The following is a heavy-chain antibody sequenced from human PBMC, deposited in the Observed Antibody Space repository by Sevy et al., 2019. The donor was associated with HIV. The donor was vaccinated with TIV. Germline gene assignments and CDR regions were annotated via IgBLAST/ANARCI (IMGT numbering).Heavy chain of an antibody. CDR1: GFTFSTYD. V-gene: IGHV3-13*01. CDR3: ARACAAAGGKSGPIDAFDI. Sequence: GGSLRLSCVASGFTFSTYDMHWVRQVTGKGLEWVSGIGTLTDTYYPDSVQGRFIISRENAKNSLYLQMNSLRAGDTAVYYCARACAAAGGKSGPIDAFDIWGQGTLVTVSS. J-gene: IGHJ3*02. D-gene: IGHD6-13*01. CDR2: IGTLTDT.